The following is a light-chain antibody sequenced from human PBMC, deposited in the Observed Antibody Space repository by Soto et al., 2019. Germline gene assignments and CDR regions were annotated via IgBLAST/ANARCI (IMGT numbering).Light chain of an antibody. CDR3: SSYRSGGTFV. CDR1: SSDVGGYNY. J-gene: IGLJ1*01. Sequence: QPVLTQPASVSGSPGQSIAISCTGTSSDVGGYNYVSWHQRHPGKAPKVLISVVSNRPSGVSNRFSGSKSGNTASLTISGLQAEDEADYYCSSYRSGGTFVFGSGTKVTVL. V-gene: IGLV2-14*01. CDR2: VVS.